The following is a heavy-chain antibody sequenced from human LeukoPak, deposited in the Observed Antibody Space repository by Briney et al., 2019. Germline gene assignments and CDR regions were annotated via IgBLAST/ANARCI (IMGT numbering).Heavy chain of an antibody. CDR2: MSFDGFSK. CDR1: GFTFNTNA. CDR3: AREGHTSGYCGTFDV. J-gene: IGHJ3*01. V-gene: IGHV3-30*04. Sequence: PGGSLRLSCAASGFTFNTNAMSWVRQAPGKGLEWVSAMSFDGFSKYYADSLKGRLSISRDDSKSTVYLQMNSLRPEDTAVYYCAREGHTSGYCGTFDVWGQGTTVAVSS. D-gene: IGHD3-22*01.